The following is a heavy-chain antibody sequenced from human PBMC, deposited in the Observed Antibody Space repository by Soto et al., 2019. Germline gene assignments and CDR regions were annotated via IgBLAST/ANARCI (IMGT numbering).Heavy chain of an antibody. CDR2: ISAFNGNT. CDR3: AIDRGVAPPVAGNTHYYYYMDV. V-gene: IGHV1-18*01. Sequence: ASGEVSCKASGFSFTNYGITWVRQAPGQGLEWKGWISAFNGNTHYAQKLQGRVTMTTDASTSTAYMQLRSLRSDDTAVYYCAIDRGVAPPVAGNTHYYYYMDVWGKGTTVTVSS. CDR1: GFSFTNYG. D-gene: IGHD6-19*01. J-gene: IGHJ6*03.